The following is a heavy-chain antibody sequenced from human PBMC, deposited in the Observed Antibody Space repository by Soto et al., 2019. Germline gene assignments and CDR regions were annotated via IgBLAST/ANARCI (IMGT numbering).Heavy chain of an antibody. CDR3: EGHGGYSY. CDR1: GFNLRANG. CDR2: FASGADDT. D-gene: IGHD5-18*01. J-gene: IGHJ4*02. Sequence: GGSLRLSCAATGFNLRANGMSWFRQAPGKGLEWVSSFASGADDTWYADSLEGRFTISRDKSKNTTYLQMNSLRAEDTALYYCEGHGGYSYLGQGTLVTVSS. V-gene: IGHV3-23*01.